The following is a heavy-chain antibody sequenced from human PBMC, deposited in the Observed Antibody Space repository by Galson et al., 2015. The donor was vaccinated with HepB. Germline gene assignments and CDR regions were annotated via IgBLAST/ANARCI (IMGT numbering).Heavy chain of an antibody. CDR2: IKSKTDGGTT. D-gene: IGHD3-22*01. J-gene: IGHJ3*02. CDR1: GFTFSNAW. V-gene: IGHV3-15*05. Sequence: SLRLSCAASGFTFSNAWMSWVRQAPGKGLEWVGRIKSKTDGGTTDYAAPVKGRFTISRDNDKNTVYLQMDNLRAEDTALYYCARAETSYYRDRSGRQLTWDDAFEMWGQGTMVIVSS. CDR3: ARAETSYYRDRSGRQLTWDDAFEM.